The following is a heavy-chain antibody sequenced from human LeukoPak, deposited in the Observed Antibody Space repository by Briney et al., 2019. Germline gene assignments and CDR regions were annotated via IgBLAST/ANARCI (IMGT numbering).Heavy chain of an antibody. CDR2: TSGDGGAT. CDR3: AKDRPNYYGSNGHYYRRDGDY. Sequence: GGSLRLSCAASGFIFSSYAMSWVRQSTGKGLEWVSSTSGDGGATYYSNSVKGRFTISRDNSRNTLYLQMNSLRAEDTAVYYCAKDRPNYYGSNGHYYRRDGDYWGQGTLVTVSS. J-gene: IGHJ4*02. D-gene: IGHD3-22*01. V-gene: IGHV3-23*01. CDR1: GFIFSSYA.